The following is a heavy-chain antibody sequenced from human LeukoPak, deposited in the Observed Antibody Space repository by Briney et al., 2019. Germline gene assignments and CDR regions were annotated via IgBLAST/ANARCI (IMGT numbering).Heavy chain of an antibody. CDR2: ISYDGSNK. J-gene: IGHJ4*02. D-gene: IGHD6-19*01. CDR3: ARDEGGWYFDY. V-gene: IGHV3-30-3*01. Sequence: GGSLRLSCAASGFTFSSYAMHWVRQAPGKGLEWVAVISYDGSNKYYADSVKGRFTISRDNSKSTLYLQMNSLRAEDTAVYYCARDEGGWYFDYWGQGTLVTVSS. CDR1: GFTFSSYA.